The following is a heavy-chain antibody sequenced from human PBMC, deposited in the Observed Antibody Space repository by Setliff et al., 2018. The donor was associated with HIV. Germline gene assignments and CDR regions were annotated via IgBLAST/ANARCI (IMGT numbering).Heavy chain of an antibody. V-gene: IGHV7-4-1*02. CDR1: GYTFTSYT. CDR2: INTNTGNP. J-gene: IGHJ4*02. D-gene: IGHD6-13*01. Sequence: ASVKVSCKASGYTFTSYTMNWVRQAPGQGLEWMGWINTNTGNPTYAQGLTGRFVFSLDTSVNTAYLQISRLKAEDSALYYCARAPTAAGSRDYFDYWGQGTLVTVSS. CDR3: ARAPTAAGSRDYFDY.